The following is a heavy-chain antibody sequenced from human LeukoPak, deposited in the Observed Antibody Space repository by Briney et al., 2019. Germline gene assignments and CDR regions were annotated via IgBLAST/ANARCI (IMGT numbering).Heavy chain of an antibody. D-gene: IGHD6-13*01. CDR1: GFTFSIYS. Sequence: PGGSLRLSCAASGFTFSIYSMNWVPQAPGKGLECVSYISSSGTTIYYADSVKGRFTISRDNAKNSLYLQMNSLRDEDTAVYYCARVWGLAVAGGEIEYWGQGTLVTVSS. CDR3: ARVWGLAVAGGEIEY. V-gene: IGHV3-48*02. CDR2: ISSSGTTI. J-gene: IGHJ4*02.